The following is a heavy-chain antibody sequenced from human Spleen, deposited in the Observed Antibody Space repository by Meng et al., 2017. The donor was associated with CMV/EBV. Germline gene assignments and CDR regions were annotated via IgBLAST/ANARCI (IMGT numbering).Heavy chain of an antibody. Sequence: LSLTCAASGFTFSSYSVNWVRQAPGKGLEWLSYISSTSRTIYDADSLKGRFTISRDNAKNSLYLQMNSLRADDTAVYYCARGGNSSNSKFRSYYGMDAWGQGTTVTVSS. D-gene: IGHD6-13*01. CDR3: ARGGNSSNSKFRSYYGMDA. CDR1: GFTFSSYS. CDR2: ISSTSRTI. V-gene: IGHV3-48*04. J-gene: IGHJ6*02.